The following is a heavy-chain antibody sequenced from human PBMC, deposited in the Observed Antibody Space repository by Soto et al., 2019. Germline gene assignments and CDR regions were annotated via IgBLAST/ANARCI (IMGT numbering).Heavy chain of an antibody. V-gene: IGHV1-2*04. D-gene: IGHD5-12*01. CDR1: GYTFTGYY. CDR3: ARENSGYASRVFDY. Sequence: ASVKVSCKASGYTFTGYYMHWVRQAPGQGLEWMGWINPNSGGTNYAQKFQGWVTMTRDTSISTAYMELSRLRSDDTAVYYCARENSGYASRVFDYWGQGTLVTVSS. CDR2: INPNSGGT. J-gene: IGHJ4*02.